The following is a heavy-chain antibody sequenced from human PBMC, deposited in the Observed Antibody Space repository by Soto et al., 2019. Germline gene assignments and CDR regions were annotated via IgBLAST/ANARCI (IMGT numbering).Heavy chain of an antibody. J-gene: IGHJ4*02. CDR1: GGSISSSSYY. Sequence: SETLSLTCTVSGGSISSSSYYWGWIRQPPGKGLEWIGSIYYSGSTYYNPSLKSRVTISVDTSKNQFSLKLSSVTAADTAVYYCARSRWLRFQVLPNFDYWGQGTLVTVSS. V-gene: IGHV4-39*01. D-gene: IGHD5-12*01. CDR2: IYYSGST. CDR3: ARSRWLRFQVLPNFDY.